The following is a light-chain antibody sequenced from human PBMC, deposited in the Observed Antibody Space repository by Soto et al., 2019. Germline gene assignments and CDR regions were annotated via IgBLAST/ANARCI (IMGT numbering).Light chain of an antibody. Sequence: QPVLTQSPSASASLGASVKLTCTLSSGHSTYAIAWHQHQAEKGPRYLMNFKSDGTHTKGDGIPDRFSGSSSGPERYLTISSLQSEDEADYYCQTWGTGFQVFGGGTKLTVL. CDR3: QTWGTGFQV. CDR1: SGHSTYA. V-gene: IGLV4-69*01. J-gene: IGLJ3*02. CDR2: FKSDGTH.